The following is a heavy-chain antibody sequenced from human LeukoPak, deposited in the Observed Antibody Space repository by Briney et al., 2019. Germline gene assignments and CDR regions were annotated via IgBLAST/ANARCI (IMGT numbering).Heavy chain of an antibody. V-gene: IGHV3-23*01. CDR2: ISGSGGST. Sequence: GGSLRLSCAASAFTFSNYAMSWVRQAPGKGREWGSAISGSGGSTYYADSVKGRLTISRDNSKNTLYLQMNRLRAEETAVYSCAKDETIPQYCTNALWGAGTLVTVSP. D-gene: IGHD2-8*01. J-gene: IGHJ4*02. CDR3: AKDETIPQYCTNAL. CDR1: AFTFSNYA.